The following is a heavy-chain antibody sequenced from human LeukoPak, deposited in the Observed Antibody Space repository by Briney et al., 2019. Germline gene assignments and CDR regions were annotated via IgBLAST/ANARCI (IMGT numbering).Heavy chain of an antibody. CDR2: INHSGST. D-gene: IGHD6-6*01. CDR3: ARHQKWGLAARHIMHAFDI. Sequence: SETLSLTCAVYGGSFSGYYWSWIRQPPGKGLEWIGEINHSGSTNYNPSLKSRVTISVDTSKNQFSLKLSSVTAADTAVYYCARHQKWGLAARHIMHAFDIWGQGTMVTVSS. V-gene: IGHV4-34*01. J-gene: IGHJ3*02. CDR1: GGSFSGYY.